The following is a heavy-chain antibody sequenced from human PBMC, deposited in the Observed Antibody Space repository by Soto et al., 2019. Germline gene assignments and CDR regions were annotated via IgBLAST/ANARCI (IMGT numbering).Heavy chain of an antibody. J-gene: IGHJ6*02. V-gene: IGHV3-33*01. D-gene: IGHD1-26*01. CDR2: IWHDGTNK. Sequence: PGGSLTLSCAASGFTFGNYGMHWVRQAPGKGLEWVAIIWHDGTNKYYADSVRGRFIISRDNSKNRLYLQKNSLRAEDTAVYYCASDLVGASDSYGLDVWGQGTPVTVSS. CDR1: GFTFGNYG. CDR3: ASDLVGASDSYGLDV.